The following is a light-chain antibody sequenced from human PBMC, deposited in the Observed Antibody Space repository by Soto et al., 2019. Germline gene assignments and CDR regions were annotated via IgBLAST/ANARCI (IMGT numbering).Light chain of an antibody. J-gene: IGKJ2*01. CDR2: EAS. CDR1: QSISTH. V-gene: IGKV1-5*01. Sequence: DIHITQSPSTLSASVGDRVTITCRASQSISTHLAWYQQKPGDAPNLLIYEASTLQSVVPSRFSGSSSGTDFTLPVRSLQPDDFASYYCQQYADYPLAFCQGTRVDIK. CDR3: QQYADYPLA.